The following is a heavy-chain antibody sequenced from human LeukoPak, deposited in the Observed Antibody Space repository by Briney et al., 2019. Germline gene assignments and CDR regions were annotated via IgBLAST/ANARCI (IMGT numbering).Heavy chain of an antibody. Sequence: GGSLRLSCAASGFTFSSYGIHWVRQAPGKGLEWVAFIRYDGSNKYYADSVKGRFTISRDNSKNTLYLQMNSLRAEDTAVYYCAKTPTILGVVVITTIYFQHWGQGTLVTVSS. CDR3: AKTPTILGVVVITTIYFQH. CDR1: GFTFSSYG. CDR2: IRYDGSNK. D-gene: IGHD3-22*01. J-gene: IGHJ1*01. V-gene: IGHV3-30*02.